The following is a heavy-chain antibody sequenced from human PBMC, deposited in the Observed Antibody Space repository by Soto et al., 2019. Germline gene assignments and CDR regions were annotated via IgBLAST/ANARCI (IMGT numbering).Heavy chain of an antibody. Sequence: GGSLRLSCGASGFTFSSYAMSWVRQSPGKGLEWVSAISGSGGSTYYADSVKGRFTISGDNSKNTLYLQMNSLRAEDTAVYYCAKEVYYYDSSGYLDYWGQGTLVTVSS. V-gene: IGHV3-23*01. CDR2: ISGSGGST. CDR1: GFTFSSYA. CDR3: AKEVYYYDSSGYLDY. D-gene: IGHD3-22*01. J-gene: IGHJ4*02.